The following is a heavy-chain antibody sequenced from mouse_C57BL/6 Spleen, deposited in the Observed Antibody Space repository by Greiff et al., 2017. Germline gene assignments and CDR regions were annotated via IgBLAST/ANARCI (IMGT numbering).Heavy chain of an antibody. CDR3: ARYRCDFDY. V-gene: IGHV1-82*01. J-gene: IGHJ2*01. CDR2: IYPGDGDT. Sequence: VQLQQSGPELVKPGASVKISCKASGYAFSSSWMNWVQQRPGKGLEWIGQIYPGDGDTNYNGKFKGKATLTADKSSSTAYMQLSSLTSEDSAVYFCARYRCDFDYWGQGTTLTVSS. CDR1: GYAFSSSW.